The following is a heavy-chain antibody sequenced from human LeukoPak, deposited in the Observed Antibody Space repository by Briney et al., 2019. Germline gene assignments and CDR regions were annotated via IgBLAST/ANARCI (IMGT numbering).Heavy chain of an antibody. CDR1: GFAFSSYS. Sequence: GGSLRLSCAASGFAFSSYSMNWVRQAPGKGLEWVSSISSSSSYIYYADSVKGRFTISRDNAKNSLYLQMNSLGAEDTAVYYCARALGSTSCYNVYWGQGTLVTVSS. J-gene: IGHJ4*02. CDR3: ARALGSTSCYNVY. D-gene: IGHD2-2*02. CDR2: ISSSSSYI. V-gene: IGHV3-21*01.